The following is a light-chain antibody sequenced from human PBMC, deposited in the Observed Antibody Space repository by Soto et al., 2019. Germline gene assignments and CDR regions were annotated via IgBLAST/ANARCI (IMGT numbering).Light chain of an antibody. Sequence: DIQMTQSPSSLSASVGDRVTITCRTSQGISNYLAWYQQKPGTVPTLLIYAASTLQSGVPSRFSGNGSGTAFTLPISSLQPDDVATYDGQNDKGSGRSFGGGTKVEIK. CDR3: QNDKGSGRS. V-gene: IGKV1-27*01. CDR2: AAS. CDR1: QGISNY. J-gene: IGKJ4*01.